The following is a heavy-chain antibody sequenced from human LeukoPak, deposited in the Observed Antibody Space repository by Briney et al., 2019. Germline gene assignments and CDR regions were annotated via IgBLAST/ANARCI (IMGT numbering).Heavy chain of an antibody. Sequence: KSGESLKISCRGSGYNFTNYWVGWVRQMSGKGLEWMGIIYPVDSDTSYSPSFQGQVTISADKSISTAYLQWSSLKASDTAIYYCARSYNWNYDYFDYWGQGTLVTVSS. V-gene: IGHV5-51*01. D-gene: IGHD1-7*01. CDR3: ARSYNWNYDYFDY. CDR1: GYNFTNYW. CDR2: IYPVDSDT. J-gene: IGHJ4*02.